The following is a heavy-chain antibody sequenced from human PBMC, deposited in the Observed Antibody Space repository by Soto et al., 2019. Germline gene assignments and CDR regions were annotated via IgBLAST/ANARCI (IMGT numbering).Heavy chain of an antibody. V-gene: IGHV4-59*01. CDR3: ARDQYDFRSGSYYYAMEV. D-gene: IGHD3-3*01. Sequence: GSLRLSCAASGFTFSNYAMHWVRQAPGKGLEWIGYIYYTGSTNYNPSLKGRVTMSVDTSRDQVSLRLRSVTRADTAVYYCARDQYDFRSGSYYYAMEVWGQGTKVTVSS. J-gene: IGHJ6*02. CDR2: IYYTGST. CDR1: GFTFSNYA.